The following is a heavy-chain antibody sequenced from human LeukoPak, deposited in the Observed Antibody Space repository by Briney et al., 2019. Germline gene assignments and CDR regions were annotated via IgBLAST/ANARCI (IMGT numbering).Heavy chain of an antibody. J-gene: IGHJ4*02. CDR1: GFTFSSYG. V-gene: IGHV3-33*01. Sequence: GGSLRLSCIASGFTFSSYGMHWVRQAPGKGLEWVAVIWYDGSDKYYAGSVKGRFTISRDNSKNTLYLQMNSLRADDTAVYYCARHHYYFDHWGQGTLVTVSS. CDR2: IWYDGSDK. CDR3: ARHHYYFDH.